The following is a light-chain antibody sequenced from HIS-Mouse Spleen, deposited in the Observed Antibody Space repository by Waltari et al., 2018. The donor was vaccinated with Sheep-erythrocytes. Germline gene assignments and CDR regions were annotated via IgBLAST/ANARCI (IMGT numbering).Light chain of an antibody. V-gene: IGLV2-11*01. CDR1: SSDVGGYNY. J-gene: IGLJ1*01. CDR3: CSYAGSYNHV. Sequence: QSALTQPRSVSGTPGQSVTISCTGTSSDVGGYNYVSWYQQPPGKAPKLMIYDVSKRPSGVPDRFSGSKSGNTASLNISGLQAEDEADYYCCSYAGSYNHVFATGTKVTVL. CDR2: DVS.